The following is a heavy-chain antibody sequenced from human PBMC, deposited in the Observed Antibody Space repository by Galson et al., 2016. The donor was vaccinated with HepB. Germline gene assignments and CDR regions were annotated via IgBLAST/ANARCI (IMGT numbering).Heavy chain of an antibody. Sequence: SLRLSCAVSGFTFSNYALHWVRQAPGKGLYWVAVIASDGGTKYYADSVKGRFTISRDLSKNTLYLQMNRLRAADTAVYYCARVNWNYAAYYFDYWGQGTLVTGSS. CDR1: GFTFSNYA. D-gene: IGHD1-7*01. CDR2: IASDGGTK. J-gene: IGHJ4*02. CDR3: ARVNWNYAAYYFDY. V-gene: IGHV3-30-3*01.